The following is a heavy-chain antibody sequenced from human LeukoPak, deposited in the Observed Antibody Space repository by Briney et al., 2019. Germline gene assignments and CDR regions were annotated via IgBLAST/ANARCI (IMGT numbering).Heavy chain of an antibody. CDR2: ISGRGCTT. D-gene: IGHD3-22*01. J-gene: IGHJ4*02. V-gene: IGHV3-23*01. Sequence: PGGSLRLSCAASGFTFVTYAMSWVRQAPGKGLEWVSTISGRGCTTYYADSVKGRFSISRDNSKNTLYLQMNSLRAEDTAVYYCAKSRWSDTSGYYYFDCWGQGTLVTVSS. CDR3: AKSRWSDTSGYYYFDC. CDR1: GFTFVTYA.